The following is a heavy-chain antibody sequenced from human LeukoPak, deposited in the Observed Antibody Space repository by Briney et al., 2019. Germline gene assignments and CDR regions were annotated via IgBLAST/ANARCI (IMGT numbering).Heavy chain of an antibody. CDR2: ISGSDGGT. Sequence: PGGSLRLSCAASGFTFSSYAMSWVRQAPGKGLEWVSGISGSDGGTNNADSVKGRFTISRDNSKNTLYLQMNSLRAEDAAVYYCAKGSLSYCSGRCYYFDYWGQGTLVTVSS. V-gene: IGHV3-23*01. D-gene: IGHD2-15*01. CDR3: AKGSLSYCSGRCYYFDY. J-gene: IGHJ4*02. CDR1: GFTFSSYA.